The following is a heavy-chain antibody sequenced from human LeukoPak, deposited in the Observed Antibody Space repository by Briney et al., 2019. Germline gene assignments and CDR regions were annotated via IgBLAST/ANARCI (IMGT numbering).Heavy chain of an antibody. D-gene: IGHD2-2*01. CDR3: ALPAKGASFYYYMEV. V-gene: IGHV1-18*01. J-gene: IGHJ6*03. CDR1: AYTSPNYG. CDR2: ISTYNGNT. Sequence: ASVKVSCKASAYTSPNYGITWVRQAPGRGLDWMGWISTYNGNTQYAQKFQGRVTMTTDTPTKTVYMELSNLRSNDTAVYYCALPAKGASFYYYMEVWGKGTTVTVSS.